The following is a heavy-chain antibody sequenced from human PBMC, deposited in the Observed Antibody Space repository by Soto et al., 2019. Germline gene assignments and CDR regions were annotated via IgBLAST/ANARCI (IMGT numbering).Heavy chain of an antibody. D-gene: IGHD6-6*01. CDR2: IIPILGIA. J-gene: IGHJ4*02. CDR3: ARNSMLYSSSSLFDY. CDR1: GGTFSSYT. Sequence: ASVKVSCKASGGTFSSYTISWVRQAPGQGLEWMGRIIPILGIANYAQKFQGRVTITADKSTSTAYMELSSLRSEDTAVYYCARNSMLYSSSSLFDYWGQGTLVTVSS. V-gene: IGHV1-69*02.